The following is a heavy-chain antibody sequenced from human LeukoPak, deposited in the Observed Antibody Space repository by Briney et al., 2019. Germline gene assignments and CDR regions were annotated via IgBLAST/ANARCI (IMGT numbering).Heavy chain of an antibody. CDR3: AKVTDRQLLYDY. J-gene: IGHJ4*02. CDR1: GFTFSSYA. Sequence: PGGSLRRSCAASGFTFSSYAMSWVRQAPGKGLEWVSAISGSGGSTYYADSVKGRFTISRDNSKNTLYLQMNSLRAEDTAVYYCAKVTDRQLLYDYWGQGTLVTVSS. D-gene: IGHD2-2*02. V-gene: IGHV3-23*01. CDR2: ISGSGGST.